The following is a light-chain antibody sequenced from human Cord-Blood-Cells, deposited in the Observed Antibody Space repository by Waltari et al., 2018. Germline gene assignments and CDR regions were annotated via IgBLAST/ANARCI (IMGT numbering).Light chain of an antibody. Sequence: TVMTQSPATLPVSPGERATLSCRASQSVSSNLAWYQQKPGQAPRLLIYGASTRATGIPARFSGSGSGTEFTLTISSLQSEDFAVYYCQQYNNWPPWTFGQGTKVEIK. CDR3: QQYNNWPPWT. J-gene: IGKJ1*01. CDR2: GAS. CDR1: QSVSSN. V-gene: IGKV3-15*01.